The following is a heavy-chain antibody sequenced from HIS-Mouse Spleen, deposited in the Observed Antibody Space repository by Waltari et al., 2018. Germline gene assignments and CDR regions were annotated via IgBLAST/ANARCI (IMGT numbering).Heavy chain of an antibody. Sequence: QVQLVESGGGVVQPGRSLRLSCAASGFTFSSYAMHWVRQAPGKGLEWVAVISYDGSNKYYADSVKGRFTISRDNSKNTLYLQMNSLRAEDTAVYYCARDNGLERPYYFDYWGQGTLVTVSS. CDR1: GFTFSSYA. J-gene: IGHJ4*02. V-gene: IGHV3-30*04. CDR3: ARDNGLERPYYFDY. CDR2: ISYDGSNK. D-gene: IGHD1-1*01.